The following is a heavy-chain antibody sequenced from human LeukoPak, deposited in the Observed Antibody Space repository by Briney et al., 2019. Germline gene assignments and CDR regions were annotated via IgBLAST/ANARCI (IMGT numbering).Heavy chain of an antibody. V-gene: IGHV1-69*13. D-gene: IGHD5-24*01. CDR3: ARLDGYNPTDLDY. Sequence: ASVTVSCKASGGTFSSYAISWVRQAPGQGLEWMGGIIPIFGTANYAQKFQGRVTITADESTSTAYMELSSLRSEDTAVYYCARLDGYNPTDLDYWGQGTLVTVSS. J-gene: IGHJ4*02. CDR1: GGTFSSYA. CDR2: IIPIFGTA.